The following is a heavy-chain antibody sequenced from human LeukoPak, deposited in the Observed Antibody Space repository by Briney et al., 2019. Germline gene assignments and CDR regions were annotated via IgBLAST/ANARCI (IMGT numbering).Heavy chain of an antibody. J-gene: IGHJ6*03. CDR3: ARDIVVVPAAIQRAWKRIYYYYMDV. CDR1: GGSFSGYY. CDR2: INHSGST. V-gene: IGHV4-34*01. Sequence: SETLSLTCAVYGGSFSGYYWSWIRQPPGKGLEWIGEINHSGSTNYNPSLKSRVTISVDTSKNQFSLKLSSVTAADTAVYYCARDIVVVPAAIQRAWKRIYYYYMDVWGKGTTVTVSS. D-gene: IGHD2-2*01.